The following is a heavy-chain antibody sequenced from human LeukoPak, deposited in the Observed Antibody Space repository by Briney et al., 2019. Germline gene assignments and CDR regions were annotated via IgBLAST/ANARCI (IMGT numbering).Heavy chain of an antibody. CDR2: SYHRGST. D-gene: IGHD1-1*01. CDR3: ARDRELGY. V-gene: IGHV4-59*01. Sequence: ASETLSLTCTVSGGSISSYYWSWIRQPSGKGLEWIGWSYHRGSTSYNPSLKSRVAISVDTSKNQFSLKLSSVTAADTAVYYCARDRELGYWGQGTLVTVSS. J-gene: IGHJ4*02. CDR1: GGSISSYY.